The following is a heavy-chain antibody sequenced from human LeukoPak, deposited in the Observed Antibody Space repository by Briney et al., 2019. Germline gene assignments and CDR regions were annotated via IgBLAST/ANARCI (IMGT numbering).Heavy chain of an antibody. CDR1: GGSFSDYY. CDR3: ARDRRFIGQNWFDP. V-gene: IGHV4-34*01. J-gene: IGHJ5*02. Sequence: PSETLSLTCAVYGGSFSDYYWSWIRQPPGKGLEWIGEINQSGSTNYNPSLKSRVTISLDTSKNQFSLNLSSVTAADTAVYYCARDRRFIGQNWFDPWGQGTLVTVSS. CDR2: INQSGST. D-gene: IGHD3-16*01.